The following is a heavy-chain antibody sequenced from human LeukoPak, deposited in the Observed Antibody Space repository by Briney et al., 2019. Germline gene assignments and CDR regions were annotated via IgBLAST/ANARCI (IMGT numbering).Heavy chain of an antibody. CDR2: INTNGSST. Sequence: GGSLRLSCVASGFTFSSYYMHWVRQAPGKGLVWVSGINTNGSSTTYADSVKGRFTISRDNAKNTVYLQMNSLRADDTAVYSCARTTVTNRPLDYWGQGTLVTVSS. J-gene: IGHJ4*02. CDR3: ARTTVTNRPLDY. CDR1: GFTFSSYY. D-gene: IGHD1-14*01. V-gene: IGHV3-74*01.